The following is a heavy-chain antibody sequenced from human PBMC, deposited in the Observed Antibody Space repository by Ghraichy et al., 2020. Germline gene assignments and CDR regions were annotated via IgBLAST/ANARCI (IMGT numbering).Heavy chain of an antibody. CDR2: ISGSGGST. CDR3: AHTPMQEGYDSSGS. CDR1: GFTFSSYA. D-gene: IGHD3-22*01. J-gene: IGHJ4*02. V-gene: IGHV3-23*01. Sequence: GGSLRLSCAASGFTFSSYAMSWVRQAPGKGLEWVSAISGSGGSTYYADSVKGRFTISRDNSKNTLYLQMNSLRAEDTAVYYCAHTPMQEGYDSSGSWGQGTLVTVSS.